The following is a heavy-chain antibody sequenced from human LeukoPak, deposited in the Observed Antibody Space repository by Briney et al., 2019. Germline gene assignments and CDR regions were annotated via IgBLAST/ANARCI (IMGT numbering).Heavy chain of an antibody. D-gene: IGHD5-24*01. J-gene: IGHJ4*02. CDR3: ASGMATATDY. V-gene: IGHV1-69*13. CDR2: IIPIFGTA. Sequence: ASVKVSCKASGGTFSSYAISWVRQAPGQGLEWMGGIIPIFGTANYAQKFQGRVTITADESTSTAYMELSSLRSEDTVVYYCASGMATATDYWGQGTLVTVSS. CDR1: GGTFSSYA.